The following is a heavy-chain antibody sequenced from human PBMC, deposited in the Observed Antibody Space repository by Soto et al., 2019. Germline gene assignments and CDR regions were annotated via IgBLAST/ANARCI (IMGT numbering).Heavy chain of an antibody. CDR3: AKDGREMATIFGGAWFDP. V-gene: IGHV3-30*18. CDR1: GFTFSSYG. CDR2: ISYDGSNK. D-gene: IGHD3-9*01. Sequence: QVQLVESGGGVVQPGRSLRLSCAASGFTFSSYGMHWVRQAPGKGLEWVAVISYDGSNKYYADSVKGRFTISRDNSKNALYLQKNSLRAEDTAVYYCAKDGREMATIFGGAWFDPWGQGTLVTVSS. J-gene: IGHJ5*02.